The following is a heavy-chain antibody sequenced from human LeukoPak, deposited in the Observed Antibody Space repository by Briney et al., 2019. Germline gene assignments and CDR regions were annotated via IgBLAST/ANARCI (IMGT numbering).Heavy chain of an antibody. V-gene: IGHV1-46*01. J-gene: IGHJ3*02. Sequence: ASVKVSCKASGYTFTSYYMHWVRQAPGQGLEWMGIINPSGGSTSYAQKFQGRVTMTRDTSTSTVYMELSSPRSEDTAVYYCASWRWLHGAFDIWGQGTMVTVSS. D-gene: IGHD5-12*01. CDR3: ASWRWLHGAFDI. CDR2: INPSGGST. CDR1: GYTFTSYY.